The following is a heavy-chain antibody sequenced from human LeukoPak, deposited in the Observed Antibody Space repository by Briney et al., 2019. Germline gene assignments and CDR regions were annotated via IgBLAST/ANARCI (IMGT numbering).Heavy chain of an antibody. V-gene: IGHV4-4*08. CDR1: GGSIFSYY. Sequence: SAALSLTCTVSGGSIFSYYWNWIRQPPGKGLKWIGYIYSNGITNYSPSLRSRGTISIATSKNQFSLRLRSVTAADTAIYYCARRAYYDSSGYYPTSGYFDLWGRGTLVTVSS. D-gene: IGHD3-22*01. J-gene: IGHJ2*01. CDR3: ARRAYYDSSGYYPTSGYFDL. CDR2: IYSNGIT.